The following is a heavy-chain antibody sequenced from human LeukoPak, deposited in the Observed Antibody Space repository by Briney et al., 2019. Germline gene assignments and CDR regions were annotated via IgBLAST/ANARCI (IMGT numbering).Heavy chain of an antibody. CDR3: AKQAYDSSGYYYVFDY. J-gene: IGHJ4*02. CDR2: MNPNSGNT. D-gene: IGHD3-22*01. Sequence: ASVKVSCKASGYTFTGYYMHWVRQATGQGLEWLGWMNPNSGNTGYAQKFQGRVTMTRNTSISTAYMEVNSLSSEDTAVYYCAKQAYDSSGYYYVFDYWGQGTLVTVSS. V-gene: IGHV1-8*02. CDR1: GYTFTGYY.